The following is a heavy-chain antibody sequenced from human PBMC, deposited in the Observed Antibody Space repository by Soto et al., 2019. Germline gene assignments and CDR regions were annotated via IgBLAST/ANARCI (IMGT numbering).Heavy chain of an antibody. CDR1: GDSISSSDYF. CDR3: ARAPIAAAGMAWFDP. CDR2: IYYRGST. D-gene: IGHD6-13*01. J-gene: IGHJ5*02. V-gene: IGHV4-39*07. Sequence: SETLSLTCTVSGDSISSSDYFWGWIRQPPGKGLEWIGSIYYRGSTYYNPSLKSRVTISVDTSKTQFSLKVSSVTAADTAVYYCARAPIAAAGMAWFDPWGQGTLVTVSS.